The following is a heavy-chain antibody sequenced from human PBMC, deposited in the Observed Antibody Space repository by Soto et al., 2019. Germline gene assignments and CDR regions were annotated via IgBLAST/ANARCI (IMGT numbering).Heavy chain of an antibody. D-gene: IGHD3-9*01. CDR1: VFTFSSYA. J-gene: IGHJ3*02. V-gene: IGHV3-23*01. CDR3: ANAASGTSGFDGPFDI. CDR2: FSATGFRT. Sequence: PGGSLRLSCAASVFTFSSYAMNWVRQAPGKGLEWVSTFSATGFRTYYADSVKGRFTISRDSSRKTLYLQMNSLRAEDTAVYYCANAASGTSGFDGPFDIWGQGTMVTVSS.